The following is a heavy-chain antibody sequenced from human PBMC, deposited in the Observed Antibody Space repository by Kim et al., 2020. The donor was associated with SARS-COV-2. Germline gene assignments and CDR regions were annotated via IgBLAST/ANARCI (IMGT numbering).Heavy chain of an antibody. D-gene: IGHD3-3*01. CDR3: ARAGRTFFGVVGAFDI. CDR2: IYYSGST. CDR1: GGSISSGGYY. V-gene: IGHV4-31*03. J-gene: IGHJ3*02. Sequence: SETLSLTCTVSGGSISSGGYYWSWIRQHPGKGLEWIGYIYYSGSTYYNPPLKSRVTISVDTSKNQFSLKLSSVTAADTAVYYCARAGRTFFGVVGAFDIWGQGTMVTVSS.